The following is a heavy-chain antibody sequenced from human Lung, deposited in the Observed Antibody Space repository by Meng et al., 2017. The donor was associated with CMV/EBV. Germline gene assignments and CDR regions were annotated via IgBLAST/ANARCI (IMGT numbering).Heavy chain of an antibody. CDR2: IYYSGST. CDR1: GGSISSSSYY. V-gene: IGHV4-39*01. D-gene: IGHD2-2*01. J-gene: IGHJ4*02. CDR3: ARQDIVVVPAAIVYY. Sequence: SETLSLTXTVSGGSISSSSYYWGWIRQPPGKGLEWIGSIYYSGSTYYNPSLKSRVTISVDTSKNQFSLKLSSVTAADTAVYYCARQDIVVVPAAIVYYWGQGTLVTVSS.